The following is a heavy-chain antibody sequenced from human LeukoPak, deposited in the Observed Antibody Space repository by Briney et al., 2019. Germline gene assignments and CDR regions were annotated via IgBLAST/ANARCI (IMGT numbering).Heavy chain of an antibody. CDR3: ARESVPAVAARRGLNY. V-gene: IGHV1-2*02. Sequence: ASVKVSCKASGYTFTGYYMHWVRQAPGQGLEWMGWINPNSGGTNYAQKFQGRVTMTRDTSISTAYMEMSRLRSDDTAVYYCARESVPAVAARRGLNYWGQGTLVAVSS. CDR1: GYTFTGYY. J-gene: IGHJ4*02. CDR2: INPNSGGT. D-gene: IGHD6-6*01.